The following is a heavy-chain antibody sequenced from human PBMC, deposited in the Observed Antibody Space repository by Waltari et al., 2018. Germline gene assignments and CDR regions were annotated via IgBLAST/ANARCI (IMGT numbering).Heavy chain of an antibody. J-gene: IGHJ4*02. D-gene: IGHD3-22*01. Sequence: EVQLVESGGGLVKPGGSLRLSCAASGFTFSSYSMNWVRQAPGKGLEWVSSISSSSSYIYSADSVKGRFTISRDNAKNSLYLQMNSLRAEDTAVYYCARDAPYYYDSSGYSPFDYWGQGTLVTVSS. CDR3: ARDAPYYYDSSGYSPFDY. CDR2: ISSSSSYI. V-gene: IGHV3-21*01. CDR1: GFTFSSYS.